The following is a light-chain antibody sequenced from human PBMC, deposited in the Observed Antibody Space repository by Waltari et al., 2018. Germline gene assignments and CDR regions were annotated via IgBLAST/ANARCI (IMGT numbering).Light chain of an antibody. CDR2: KDC. CDR3: YSATDNNR. Sequence: SYELTQPSSVSVSPGPTARITCSGDVLAVKHVRWFQQKPGQAPVLVIYKDCERPSGIPERFSGSSSGTTVTLTISGAQVEDDGDYYCYSATDNNRFGGGTKLTVL. J-gene: IGLJ2*01. CDR1: VLAVKH. V-gene: IGLV3-27*01.